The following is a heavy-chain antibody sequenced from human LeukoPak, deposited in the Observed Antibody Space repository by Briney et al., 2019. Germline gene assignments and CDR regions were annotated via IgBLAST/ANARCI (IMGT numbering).Heavy chain of an antibody. J-gene: IGHJ6*03. D-gene: IGHD2-15*01. CDR3: ATAPLLTKYYYYMDV. CDR2: FDPEDGET. CDR1: GYTLTELS. Sequence: ASVKVSCKVSGYTLTELSMHWVRQAPGKGLEWMGGFDPEDGETIYAQKFQGRVTMTEDTSTDTAYMELSSLRSEDTAVYYCATAPLLTKYYYYMDVWGKGTTVTASS. V-gene: IGHV1-24*01.